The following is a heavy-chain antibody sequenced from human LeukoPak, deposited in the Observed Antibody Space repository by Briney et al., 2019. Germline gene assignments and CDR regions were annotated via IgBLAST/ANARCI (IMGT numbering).Heavy chain of an antibody. D-gene: IGHD3-3*01. CDR2: IKQDGSEK. CDR3: ARDGSNYDFWSGYSNYGMDV. J-gene: IGHJ6*02. V-gene: IGHV3-7*01. Sequence: GGSLRLSCAASGFTFSSYAMSWVRQAPGKGLEWVANIKQDGSEKYYVDSVKGRFTISRDNAKNSLYLQMNSLRAEDTAVYYCARDGSNYDFWSGYSNYGMDVWGQGTTVTVSS. CDR1: GFTFSSYA.